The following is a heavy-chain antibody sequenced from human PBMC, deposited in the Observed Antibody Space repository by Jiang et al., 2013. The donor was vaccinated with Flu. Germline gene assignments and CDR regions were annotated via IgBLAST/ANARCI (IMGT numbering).Heavy chain of an antibody. J-gene: IGHJ4*02. V-gene: IGHV4-30-2*01. CDR3: ARGRGGDYFDY. CDR2: IYHSGST. Sequence: GPGLVKPSQTLSLTCAVSGGSISSGGYSWSWIRQPPGKGLEWIGYIYHSGSTYYNPSLKSRVTISVDRSKNQFSLKLSSVTAADTAVYYCARGRGGDYFDYWGQGTLVTVSS. D-gene: IGHD3-16*01. CDR1: GGSISSGGYS.